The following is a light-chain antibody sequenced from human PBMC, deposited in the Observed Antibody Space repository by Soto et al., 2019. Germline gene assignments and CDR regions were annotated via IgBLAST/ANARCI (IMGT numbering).Light chain of an antibody. Sequence: EIVMTQSPVTLSVSPGERVTLSCGASQSVGRSLAWYQQKSGQAPRLLIYGSSPRATGTPVRFSGSGSGTEFSLTISSLQSEDFVVYYCQQYEKWPLTFGGGTKVEIK. J-gene: IGKJ4*01. V-gene: IGKV3-15*01. CDR1: QSVGRS. CDR3: QQYEKWPLT. CDR2: GSS.